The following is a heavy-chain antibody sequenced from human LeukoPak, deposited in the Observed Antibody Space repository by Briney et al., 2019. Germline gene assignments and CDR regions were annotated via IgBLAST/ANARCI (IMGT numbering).Heavy chain of an antibody. V-gene: IGHV4-34*01. CDR3: ARGRPRYSGSYYLNY. Sequence: SETLSLTCAVYGGSFSGYYWSWIRQPPGKGLEWIGEINHSGSTNYNPSLKGRVTISVDTSRNQFSLKLRSVTAADTAVYYCARGRPRYSGSYYLNYWGQGTLVTVSS. CDR1: GGSFSGYY. D-gene: IGHD1-26*01. J-gene: IGHJ4*02. CDR2: INHSGST.